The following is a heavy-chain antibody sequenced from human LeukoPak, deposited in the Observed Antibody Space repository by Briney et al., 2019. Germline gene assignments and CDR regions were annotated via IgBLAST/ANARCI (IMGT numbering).Heavy chain of an antibody. V-gene: IGHV1-18*01. CDR1: GYTFTSYG. J-gene: IGHJ4*02. CDR3: ARRPIPIAVAGTLFDY. Sequence: ASVKVSCKASGYTFTSYGISWVRQAPGRGLEWMGWISAYNGNTNYAQKLQGRVTMTTGTSTSTAYMELRSLRSDDTAVYYCARRPIPIAVAGTLFDYWGQGTLVTVSS. D-gene: IGHD6-19*01. CDR2: ISAYNGNT.